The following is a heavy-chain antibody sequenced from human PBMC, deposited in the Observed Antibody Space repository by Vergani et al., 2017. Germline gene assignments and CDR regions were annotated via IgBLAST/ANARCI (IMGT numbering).Heavy chain of an antibody. D-gene: IGHD1-14*01. CDR1: GFALNRHA. Sequence: QVQLVESGGGVVQPGTYLRLSCVVSGFALNRHAMYWVRQAPGKGLEWVVGISFDGTNEYYPELVKARFTIPRDVAKNTLYLQVTSLRLEDTGVYHCARDHCLCAGCRCDTGALDYWGQGTPVTVSS. J-gene: IGHJ4*02. CDR2: ISFDGTNE. V-gene: IGHV3-30-3*01. CDR3: ARDHCLCAGCRCDTGALDY.